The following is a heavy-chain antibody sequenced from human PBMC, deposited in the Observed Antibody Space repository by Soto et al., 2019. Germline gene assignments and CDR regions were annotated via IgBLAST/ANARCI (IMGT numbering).Heavy chain of an antibody. CDR2: INTDGSIT. CDR3: ARDRGPITGD. Sequence: EVQLVESGGGLVQPGGSLRLSCAASGFTFSSHWMHWVRQAPGRGLVWVSRINTDGSITTHADSVKGRFTISRDNAKNTLYLQVNSLRAEDTGVYYCARDRGPITGDWGQGTLVTVSS. J-gene: IGHJ4*02. D-gene: IGHD1-20*01. CDR1: GFTFSSHW. V-gene: IGHV3-74*01.